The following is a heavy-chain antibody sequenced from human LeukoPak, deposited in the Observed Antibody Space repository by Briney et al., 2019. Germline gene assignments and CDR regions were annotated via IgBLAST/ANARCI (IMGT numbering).Heavy chain of an antibody. J-gene: IGHJ4*02. CDR2: ISYDGDNK. CDR3: ARAYSSGWYGDFDY. Sequence: GGSLRLSCAASGFTFSSYGMHWVRQAPGKGLEWVAVISYDGDNKYYADSAKGRFTISRDNSKNTLYLQMNSLRAEDTAVYYCARAYSSGWYGDFDYWGQGTLVTVSS. D-gene: IGHD6-19*01. V-gene: IGHV3-30*03. CDR1: GFTFSSYG.